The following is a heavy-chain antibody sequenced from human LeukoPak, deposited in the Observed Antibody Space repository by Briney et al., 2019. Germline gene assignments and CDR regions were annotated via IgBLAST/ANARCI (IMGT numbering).Heavy chain of an antibody. D-gene: IGHD3-22*01. CDR1: GGSISSSSYY. V-gene: IGHV4-39*01. J-gene: IGHJ1*01. CDR2: IYYSGST. CDR3: ARRRYYDGSGYLE. Sequence: PSETLSLTCTVSGGSISSSSYYWGWIRQPPGKGLEWIGTIYYSGSTYHNPSLKSRVTISVDPSNNQFSLNLRSVTAADTAVYYCARRRYYDGSGYLEWGQGTLLSVSS.